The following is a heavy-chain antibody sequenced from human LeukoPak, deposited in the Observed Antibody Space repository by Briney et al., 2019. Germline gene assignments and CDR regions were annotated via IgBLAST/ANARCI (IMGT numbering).Heavy chain of an antibody. CDR3: AKEVHPYDSGTYYFDY. V-gene: IGHV3-74*01. CDR1: GFTFSSYW. J-gene: IGHJ4*02. D-gene: IGHD3-10*01. CDR2: INTDGSTT. Sequence: GGSLRLSCAASGFTFSSYWMHWVRQAPGKGLVWVSRINTDGSTTNYADSVKGRFTISRDNAENTLYLQMNSLRVEEMAVYYCAKEVHPYDSGTYYFDYWGRGTLVTVSS.